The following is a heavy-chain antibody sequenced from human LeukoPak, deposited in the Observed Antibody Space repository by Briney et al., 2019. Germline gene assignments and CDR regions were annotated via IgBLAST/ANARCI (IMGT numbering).Heavy chain of an antibody. CDR2: IYSGGNT. D-gene: IGHD3-10*01. V-gene: IGHV3-66*01. CDR3: ARGPKYYYGFRD. J-gene: IGHJ4*02. Sequence: GGSLRLSCAASGFTVSSNYMSWVRRAPGKGLEWVSVIYSGGNTYYADSVKGRFTISRDNSKNTLYLQMNSLRAEDTAVYYCARGPKYYYGFRDWGQGTLVTVSS. CDR1: GFTVSSNY.